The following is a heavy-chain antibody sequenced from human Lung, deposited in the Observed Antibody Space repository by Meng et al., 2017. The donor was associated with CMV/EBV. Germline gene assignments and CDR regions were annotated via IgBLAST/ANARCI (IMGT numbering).Heavy chain of an antibody. CDR2: IYYSGST. Sequence: LXCAVYGGSFSGYYWSWIRQPPGKGLEWIGYIYYSGSTNYNPSLKSRVIISVDTSKNQFSLKLSSVTAADTAVYYCARELYDFWSGYYFYYYGMDVXGQGTTVTVSS. CDR3: ARELYDFWSGYYFYYYGMDV. D-gene: IGHD3-3*01. CDR1: GGSFSGYY. J-gene: IGHJ6*02. V-gene: IGHV4-59*01.